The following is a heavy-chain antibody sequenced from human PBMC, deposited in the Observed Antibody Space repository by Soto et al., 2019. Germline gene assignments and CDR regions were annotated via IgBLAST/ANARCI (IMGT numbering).Heavy chain of an antibody. J-gene: IGHJ6*04. CDR1: GGTFSSYA. CDR2: IIPIFGTA. Sequence: QVQLVQSGAEVKKPGSSVKVSCKASGGTFSSYAISWVRQAPGQGLEWMGGIIPIFGTANYAQKFQGRVTIDADKNTTTAYMELSSLSSEDTAAYYCAGILRAARYYYYYGMDDWGNGTTVTVSS. CDR3: AGILRAARYYYYYGMDD. V-gene: IGHV1-69*14.